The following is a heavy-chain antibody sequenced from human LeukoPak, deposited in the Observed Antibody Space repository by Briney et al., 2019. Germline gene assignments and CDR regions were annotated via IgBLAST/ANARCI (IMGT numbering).Heavy chain of an antibody. Sequence: SETLSLTCAVYGGSFSGYYWSWIRQPPGKGLEWIGEINHSGSTNYNPSLKSRVTISVDTSKNQFSLKLSSVTAADTAVYYCARKVWAARLFDYWGQGTLVTVSS. CDR1: GGSFSGYY. V-gene: IGHV4-34*01. CDR3: ARKVWAARLFDY. D-gene: IGHD6-6*01. CDR2: INHSGST. J-gene: IGHJ4*02.